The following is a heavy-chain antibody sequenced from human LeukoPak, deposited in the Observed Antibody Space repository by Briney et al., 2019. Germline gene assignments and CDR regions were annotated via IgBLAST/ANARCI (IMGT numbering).Heavy chain of an antibody. CDR2: IYYSGST. CDR3: ARESGTLRYWFDP. CDR1: GGPNSRYY. J-gene: IGHJ5*02. D-gene: IGHD1-1*01. V-gene: IGHV4-59*01. Sequence: PAVTLSLPCTLSGGPNSRYYWSGLRHPPGKAGEGIGYIYYSGSTNYNPSLKSRVTISVDTSKNQFSLKLSSVTAADTAVYYCARESGTLRYWFDPWGQGTLVTVSS.